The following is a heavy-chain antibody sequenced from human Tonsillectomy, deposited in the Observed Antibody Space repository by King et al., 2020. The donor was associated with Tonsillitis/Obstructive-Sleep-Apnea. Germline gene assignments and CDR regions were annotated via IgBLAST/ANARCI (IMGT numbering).Heavy chain of an antibody. Sequence: VQLVESGGGLVQPGGSLRLSCAASGFTFSSYWMSWVRPAPGKGLEGVANIKQEGSEKNYVDSVKGRFTISGDNAKNSLYLQMNSLRAVDTAVYYCARVRGSGCLDYWGQGTLVTVSS. V-gene: IGHV3-7*04. CDR3: ARVRGSGCLDY. CDR1: GFTFSSYW. CDR2: IKQEGSEK. J-gene: IGHJ4*02. D-gene: IGHD6-19*01.